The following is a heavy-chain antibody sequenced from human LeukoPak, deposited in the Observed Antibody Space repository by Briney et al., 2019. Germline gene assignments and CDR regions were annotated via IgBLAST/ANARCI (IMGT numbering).Heavy chain of an antibody. Sequence: QPSETLSPTCAVYGGSFSGYYWGWIRQPPGKGLEWIGSIYYSGSTYYNPSLKSRVTIAVDTSKNQFSLKLSSVTAADTAVYYCARHKYSSGWPPEGAFDIWGQGTMVTVSS. D-gene: IGHD6-19*01. CDR2: IYYSGST. CDR3: ARHKYSSGWPPEGAFDI. CDR1: GGSFSGYY. J-gene: IGHJ3*02. V-gene: IGHV4-39*01.